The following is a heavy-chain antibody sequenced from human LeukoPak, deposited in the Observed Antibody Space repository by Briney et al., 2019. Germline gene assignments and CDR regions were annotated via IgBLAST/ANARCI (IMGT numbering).Heavy chain of an antibody. CDR2: ISYDGSNK. D-gene: IGHD3-16*01. V-gene: IGHV3-30*18. CDR1: GFTFSSYG. CDR3: AKVGDSEDFVAYFDY. Sequence: PGRSLRLSCAASGFTFSSYGMHWVRQAPGKGLEWVAVISYDGSNKYYADSVKGRLTISRDNSKNTLYLQMNSLRAEDTAVYYCAKVGDSEDFVAYFDYWGQGTLVTVSS. J-gene: IGHJ4*02.